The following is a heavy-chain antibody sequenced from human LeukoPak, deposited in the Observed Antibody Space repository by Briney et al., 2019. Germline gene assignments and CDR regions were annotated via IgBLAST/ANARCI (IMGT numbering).Heavy chain of an antibody. J-gene: IGHJ6*03. D-gene: IGHD6-19*01. CDR2: IKQDGSEK. V-gene: IGHV3-7*01. Sequence: GGSLRLSCAASGFTFSSYWMSWVRQAPGKGLEWVANIKQDGSEKYYVDSVKGRFTISRDNARNSLYLQMNSLRAEDTAVYYCARDPYSSGSGYYYFHMDVWGKGTTVTVSS. CDR3: ARDPYSSGSGYYYFHMDV. CDR1: GFTFSSYW.